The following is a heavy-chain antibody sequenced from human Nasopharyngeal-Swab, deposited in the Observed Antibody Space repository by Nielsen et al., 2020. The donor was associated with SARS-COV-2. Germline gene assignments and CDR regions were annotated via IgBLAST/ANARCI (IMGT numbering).Heavy chain of an antibody. CDR2: IYRGDRT. Sequence: GGSLRLSCAASELTVGSNYMSWVRQAPGKGLEWVSVIYRGDRTYYADSVKGRFTISRDNSKNTVYFQMNSLRAEDTAVYYCVAEAPGTTVYYWGQGTLVTVSP. D-gene: IGHD4-11*01. CDR1: ELTVGSNY. J-gene: IGHJ4*02. CDR3: VAEAPGTTVYY. V-gene: IGHV3-53*01.